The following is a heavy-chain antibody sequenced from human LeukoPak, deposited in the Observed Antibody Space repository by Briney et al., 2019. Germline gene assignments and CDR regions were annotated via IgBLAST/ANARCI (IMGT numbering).Heavy chain of an antibody. D-gene: IGHD3-22*01. CDR3: ARDLTYGSGYYYFDY. CDR1: GYTFTSNY. J-gene: IGHJ4*02. CDR2: INPSGGSR. Sequence: GASVKVSCKASGYTFTSNYMHWVRQAPGQGLEWMGIINPSGGSRSYAQKFQGRVTMTRDTSTGTVYMELSSLRPEEQAVYYCARDLTYGSGYYYFDYWGQGTLVTVSS. V-gene: IGHV1-46*01.